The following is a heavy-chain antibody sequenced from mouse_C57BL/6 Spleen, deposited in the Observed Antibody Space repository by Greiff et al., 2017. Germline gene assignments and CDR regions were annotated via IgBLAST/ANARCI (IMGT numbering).Heavy chain of an antibody. CDR3: ARGGATVVPYYFDY. CDR1: GFTFSDYG. Sequence: EVKLQESGGGLVKPGGSLKLSCAASGFTFSDYGMHWVRQAPEKGLEWVAYISSGSSTIYYADTVKGRFTISRDNAKNTLFLQMTSLRSEDTAMYYCARGGATVVPYYFDYWGQGTTLTVSS. V-gene: IGHV5-17*01. J-gene: IGHJ2*01. D-gene: IGHD1-1*01. CDR2: ISSGSSTI.